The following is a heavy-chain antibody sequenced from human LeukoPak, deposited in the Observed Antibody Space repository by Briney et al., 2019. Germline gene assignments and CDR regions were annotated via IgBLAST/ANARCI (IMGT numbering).Heavy chain of an antibody. Sequence: ASVKVSCKASGGTFSSYAISWVRQAPGQGLEWMGGIIPIFGTANYAQKLQGRVTMTTDTSTSTAYMELRSLRSDDTAVYYCARGMYTTMIVVVTPPLYWGQGTLVTVSS. CDR3: ARGMYTTMIVVVTPPLY. J-gene: IGHJ4*02. V-gene: IGHV1-69*05. D-gene: IGHD3-22*01. CDR1: GGTFSSYA. CDR2: IIPIFGTA.